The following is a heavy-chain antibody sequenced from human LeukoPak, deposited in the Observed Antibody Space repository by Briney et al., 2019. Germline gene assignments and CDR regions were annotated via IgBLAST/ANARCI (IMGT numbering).Heavy chain of an antibody. CDR3: ARSPTAKYYYDSTGFY. V-gene: IGHV3-21*01. Sequence: GGSLRLSCAASGFTFSSYSMNWVRQAPGKGLEWVSSISSSSSYIYYADSVKGRFTISRDNAKNSLYLQMNSPRAEDTAVYYCARSPTAKYYYDSTGFYWGQGTLVTVSS. J-gene: IGHJ4*02. D-gene: IGHD3-22*01. CDR2: ISSSSSYI. CDR1: GFTFSSYS.